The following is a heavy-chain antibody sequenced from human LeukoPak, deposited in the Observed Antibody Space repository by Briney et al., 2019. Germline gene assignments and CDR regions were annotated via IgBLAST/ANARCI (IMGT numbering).Heavy chain of an antibody. D-gene: IGHD2-21*01. CDR3: AREVPTYCGGDCYLNHDAFDI. CDR1: GYTFTGYY. V-gene: IGHV1-2*02. J-gene: IGHJ3*02. CDR2: INPNSGGT. Sequence: GASVKVSCKASGYTFTGYYMHWVRQAPGQGLEWMGWINPNSGGTNYARKFQGRVTMTRDTSISTAYMELSRLRSDDTAVYYCAREVPTYCGGDCYLNHDAFDIWGQGTMVTVSS.